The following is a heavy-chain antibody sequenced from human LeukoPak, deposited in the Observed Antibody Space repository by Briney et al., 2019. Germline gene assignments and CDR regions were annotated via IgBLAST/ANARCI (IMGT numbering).Heavy chain of an antibody. J-gene: IGHJ6*02. D-gene: IGHD3-3*01. V-gene: IGHV4-59*01. CDR3: ARDNRYYDFWSGYHYYYYGMDV. Sequence: PSETLSLTCTVSGGSISSYYWSWIRQPPGKGLEWIGYIYYSGSTNYNPSLKSRVTISVDTSKNQFSLKLSSVTAADTAVYYCARDNRYYDFWSGYHYYYYGMDVWGQGTTVTVSS. CDR2: IYYSGST. CDR1: GGSISSYY.